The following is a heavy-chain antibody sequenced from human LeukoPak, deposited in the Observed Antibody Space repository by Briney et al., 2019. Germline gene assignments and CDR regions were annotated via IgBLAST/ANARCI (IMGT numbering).Heavy chain of an antibody. CDR3: ARGGAYCGGDCYQEFDY. CDR2: IHQSGST. V-gene: IGHV4-34*01. J-gene: IGHJ4*02. Sequence: SETLSLTCAVYGGSFSGYFWSWIRQPPGKGLEWIGEIHQSGSTTYNPSLKSRVTISVDTSKNQFSLKLSSVTAADTAVYYCARGGAYCGGDCYQEFDYWGQGTLVTVSS. CDR1: GGSFSGYF. D-gene: IGHD2-21*02.